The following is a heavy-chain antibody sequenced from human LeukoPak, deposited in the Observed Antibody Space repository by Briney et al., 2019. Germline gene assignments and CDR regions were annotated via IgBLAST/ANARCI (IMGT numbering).Heavy chain of an antibody. J-gene: IGHJ4*02. CDR2: IYSGGST. V-gene: IGHV3-66*01. Sequence: GGSLRLSCAASEFSVGSNYMTWVRQAPGKGLEWVSLIYSGGSTYYADSVKGRFTISRDNSKNTLYLQMNSLRAEDTAVYYCAKEQNYYFDYWGQGTLVTVSS. CDR3: AKEQNYYFDY. CDR1: EFSVGSNY.